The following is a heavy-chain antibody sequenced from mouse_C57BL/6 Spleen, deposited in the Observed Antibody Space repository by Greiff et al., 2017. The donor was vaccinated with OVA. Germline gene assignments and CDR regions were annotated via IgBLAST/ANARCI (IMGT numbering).Heavy chain of an antibody. V-gene: IGHV5-9*01. J-gene: IGHJ4*01. CDR2: ISGGGGNT. CDR1: GFTFSSYT. Sequence: EVKLVESGGGLVKPGGSLKLSCAASGFTFSSYTMSWVRQTPEKRLEWVATISGGGGNTYYPDSVKGRFTISRDNAKHTRYLQMSSLRAEDTAFYYCARHSPYYDGSRFYALDYWGQVPSVTVSS. D-gene: IGHD1-1*01. CDR3: ARHSPYYDGSRFYALDY.